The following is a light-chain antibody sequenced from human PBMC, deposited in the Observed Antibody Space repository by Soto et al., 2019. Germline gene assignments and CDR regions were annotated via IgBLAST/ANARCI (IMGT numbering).Light chain of an antibody. CDR2: DAS. CDR3: QQRSNWLFT. J-gene: IGKJ3*01. Sequence: IVLTQSPATLSLSPGERATLSCRASQRFSSSLAWYQRKPGQAPRLLIYDASNRATGIPARFSGSGSGTDFALTISSLEPEDFAVYYCQQRSNWLFTFGPGTKVDIK. V-gene: IGKV3-11*01. CDR1: QRFSSS.